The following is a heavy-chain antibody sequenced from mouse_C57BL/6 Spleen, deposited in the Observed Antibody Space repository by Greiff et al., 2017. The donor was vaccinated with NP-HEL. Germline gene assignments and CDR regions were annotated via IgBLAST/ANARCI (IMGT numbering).Heavy chain of an antibody. CDR3: TSDRDGYYAMDY. D-gene: IGHD2-3*01. V-gene: IGHV5-9-1*02. Sequence: EVQGVESGEGLVKPGGSLKLSCAASGFTFSSYAMYWVRQTPEQRLEWVGYISSGGDYIYYADTVKGRFTISRDNARNTLYLRMRTLKSEDTALYYCTSDRDGYYAMDYWGQGTSVTVSS. CDR1: GFTFSSYA. CDR2: ISSGGDYI. J-gene: IGHJ4*01.